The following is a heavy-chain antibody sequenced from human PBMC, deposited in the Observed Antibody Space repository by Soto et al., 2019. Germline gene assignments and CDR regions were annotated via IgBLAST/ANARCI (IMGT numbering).Heavy chain of an antibody. CDR2: ISGYNGYT. CDR3: AREGYFTSSRCDTDKFHDFYVVDV. CDR1: GYSLMNYG. D-gene: IGHD2-2*02. Sequence: QVQLVQSGAEVKKPGASVKVSCKASGYSLMNYGISWVRQAPGQGLEWMGWISGYNGYTKSAQKIQGRVTMTTDTSTCTAYIWLRSLRSDDTAVYYCAREGYFTSSRCDTDKFHDFYVVDVWGHGHKVAVSS. V-gene: IGHV1-18*01. J-gene: IGHJ6*02.